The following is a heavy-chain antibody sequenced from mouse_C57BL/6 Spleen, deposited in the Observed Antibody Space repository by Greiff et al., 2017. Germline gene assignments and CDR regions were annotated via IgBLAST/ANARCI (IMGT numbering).Heavy chain of an antibody. Sequence: QVQLQQPGAELVKPGASVKLSCKASGYTFTSYWMHWVKQRPEQGLEWIGMIHPNSGSTNYNEKFKSKATLTVDKSSSTAYMQLSSLTSEDSAVYYCARDYGSPYYFDYWGQGTTLTVSS. CDR3: ARDYGSPYYFDY. CDR2: IHPNSGST. V-gene: IGHV1-64*01. CDR1: GYTFTSYW. D-gene: IGHD1-1*01. J-gene: IGHJ2*01.